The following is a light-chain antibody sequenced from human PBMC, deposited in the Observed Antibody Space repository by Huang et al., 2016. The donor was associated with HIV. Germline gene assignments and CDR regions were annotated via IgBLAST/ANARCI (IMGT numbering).Light chain of an antibody. Sequence: DIQMTQSPSTLSASVGDRVTINCRASQCISDWLAWYQQKPGKAPRLLIYRSSTLESGVPLRFSGSGSGTEFTRTITSLQPEDCALYYCQQYSNYFSFGGGTKV. J-gene: IGKJ4*01. CDR3: QQYSNYFS. V-gene: IGKV1-5*03. CDR1: QCISDW. CDR2: RSS.